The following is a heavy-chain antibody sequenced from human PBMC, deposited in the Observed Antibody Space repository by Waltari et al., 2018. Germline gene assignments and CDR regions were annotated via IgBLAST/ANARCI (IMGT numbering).Heavy chain of an antibody. J-gene: IGHJ4*02. V-gene: IGHV1-2*02. D-gene: IGHD3-3*01. CDR3: ASLFPPNFWSCYYTGPYFDY. CDR1: GYTFTGYY. Sequence: VKVSCKDSGYTFTGYYMHWVRQDPGQGLEWMGWINPNSGGTNYAQKFQGRVTMTRDTSISTAYMELSRRSSDDTAVYYCASLFPPNFWSCYYTGPYFDYWGQGTLVTVSS. CDR2: INPNSGGT.